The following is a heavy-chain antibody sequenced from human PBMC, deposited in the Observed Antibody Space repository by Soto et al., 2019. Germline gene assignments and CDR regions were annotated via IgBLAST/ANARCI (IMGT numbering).Heavy chain of an antibody. J-gene: IGHJ5*02. CDR2: INHSGST. CDR1: GGSFSGYY. D-gene: IGHD2-15*01. V-gene: IGHV4-34*01. CDR3: ARGRYCSGGSCYSGSHNWFDP. Sequence: SETLSLTCAVYGGSFSGYYWSWIRQPPGKGLEWIGEINHSGSTNYNPSLESRVTISVDTSKNQFSLKLSSVTDADPAVYYCARGRYCSGGSCYSGSHNWFDPWGQGTLVTVSS.